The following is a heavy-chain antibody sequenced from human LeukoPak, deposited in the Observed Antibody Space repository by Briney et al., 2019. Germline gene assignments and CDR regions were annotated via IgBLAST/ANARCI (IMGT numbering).Heavy chain of an antibody. D-gene: IGHD6-19*01. CDR2: IHTSGST. CDR1: GGSISSYY. V-gene: IGHV4-4*07. CDR3: ARVRDSSGWTIIDY. J-gene: IGHJ4*02. Sequence: PSETLSLTCTVSGGSISSYYWSWIRQPAGKGLEWIGRIHTSGSTNYNPSLKSRVTMSVDTSKNQFSLKLSSVTAADTAVYYCARVRDSSGWTIIDYWGQGTLVTVSS.